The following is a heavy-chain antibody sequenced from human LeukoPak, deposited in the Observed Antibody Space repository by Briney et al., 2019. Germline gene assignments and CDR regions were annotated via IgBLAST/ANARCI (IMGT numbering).Heavy chain of an antibody. CDR1: GGSFSGYY. J-gene: IGHJ4*02. V-gene: IGHV4-34*01. CDR2: INHSGST. CDR3: ARGRMYYDILTGLD. Sequence: SETLSLTCAVYGGSFSGYYWSWIRQPPGKGLEWIGEINHSGSTNYNPSLKSRVTISVDTSKNQFSLKLSSVTAADTAVYYCARGRMYYDILTGLDWGQGTPVTVSS. D-gene: IGHD3-9*01.